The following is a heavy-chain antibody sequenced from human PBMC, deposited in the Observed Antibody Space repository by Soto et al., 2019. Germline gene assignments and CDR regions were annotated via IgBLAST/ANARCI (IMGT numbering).Heavy chain of an antibody. D-gene: IGHD1-1*01. CDR1: GFTFSNYA. J-gene: IGHJ3*01. V-gene: IGHV3-23*01. CDR3: AKGDWTDAGVAFGV. Sequence: EVQLLESGGGLVQPGGSLRLSCAASGFTFSNYAMNWVRQAPGKGLEWVSCIRDSGGSTYYADSVKGRFTLSRDNSKNTLYLQMNSLRAEDTALYYCAKGDWTDAGVAFGVWGQGTMVTVSS. CDR2: IRDSGGST.